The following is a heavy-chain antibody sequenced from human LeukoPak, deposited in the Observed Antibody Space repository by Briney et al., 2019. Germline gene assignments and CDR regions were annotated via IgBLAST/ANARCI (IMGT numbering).Heavy chain of an antibody. Sequence: GGSLRLSCAASGFTFSDYYMSWIRQAPRQELEWVSYISSSSSYTNYADSVKGRFTISRDNAKNSLYLQMNSLRAEDTAVYYCAKTKEIQLWDYYGMDVWGQGTTVTVYS. CDR3: AKTKEIQLWDYYGMDV. D-gene: IGHD5-18*01. CDR1: GFTFSDYY. CDR2: ISSSSSYT. V-gene: IGHV3-11*03. J-gene: IGHJ6*02.